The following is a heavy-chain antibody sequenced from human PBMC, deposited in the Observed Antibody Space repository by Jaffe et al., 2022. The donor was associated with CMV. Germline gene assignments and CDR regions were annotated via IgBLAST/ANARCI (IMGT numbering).Heavy chain of an antibody. Sequence: QVQLVESGGGVVQPGRSLRLSCAASGFTFSSYGMHWVRQAPGKGLEWVAVIWYDGSNKYYADSVKGRFTISRDNSKNTLYLQMNSLRAEDTAVYYCARDQNYGYFDYYYGMDVWGQGTTVTVSS. V-gene: IGHV3-33*01. CDR3: ARDQNYGYFDYYYGMDV. D-gene: IGHD3-9*01. CDR1: GFTFSSYG. J-gene: IGHJ6*02. CDR2: IWYDGSNK.